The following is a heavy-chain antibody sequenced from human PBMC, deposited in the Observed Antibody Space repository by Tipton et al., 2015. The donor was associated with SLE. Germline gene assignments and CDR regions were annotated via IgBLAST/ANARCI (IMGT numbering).Heavy chain of an antibody. V-gene: IGHV5-51*03. J-gene: IGHJ6*02. CDR1: GYNFTSYW. D-gene: IGHD2-2*01. CDR2: IYPGDSET. CDR3: ARLGVVVVPADYGDGMDV. Sequence: QLVQSGAEVKKPGESLKISCKGSGYNFTSYWIGWVRQMPGKGLECMGIIYPGDSETGYSPSFQGQVTISASKSISTAYLQWSSLKASDAAMYYCARLGVVVVPADYGDGMDVWGQGTTVIVSS.